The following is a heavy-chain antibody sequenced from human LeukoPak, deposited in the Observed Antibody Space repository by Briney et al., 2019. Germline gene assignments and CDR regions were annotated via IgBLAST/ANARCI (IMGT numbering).Heavy chain of an antibody. Sequence: GASVKVSCKASGYTFTSYDINWVRQAPGQGLEWMGWINPNSGGTNYAQKFQGRVTMTRDTSISTAYMELSRLRSDDTAVYYCARAQRYSSSWYRVVGGDYWGQGTLVTVSS. CDR1: GYTFTSYD. CDR3: ARAQRYSSSWYRVVGGDY. V-gene: IGHV1-2*02. D-gene: IGHD6-13*01. J-gene: IGHJ4*02. CDR2: INPNSGGT.